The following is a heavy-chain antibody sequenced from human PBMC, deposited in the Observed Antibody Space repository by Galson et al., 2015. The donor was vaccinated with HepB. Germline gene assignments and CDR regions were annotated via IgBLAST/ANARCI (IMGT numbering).Heavy chain of an antibody. CDR2: INAYNGNA. CDR1: GYTFTSYG. J-gene: IGHJ5*02. V-gene: IGHV1-18*04. Sequence: SVKVSCKASGYTFTSYGISWVRQAPGEGLEWVGWINAYNGNAEYAQKIQGRVTMTTDTSTSTAYMELRGLRSDDTGMYYCARRGASWGWYAGSEEWCDPWGQGTLVTVSS. CDR3: ARRGASWGWYAGSEEWCDP. D-gene: IGHD1-26*01.